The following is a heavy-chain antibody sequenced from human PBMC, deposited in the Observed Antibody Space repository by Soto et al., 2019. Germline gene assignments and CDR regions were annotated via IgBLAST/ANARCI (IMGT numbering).Heavy chain of an antibody. J-gene: IGHJ4*02. Sequence: SETLSLTCTVSGGSISSSSYYWGWIRQPPGKGLEWIGSIYYSGSTYYNPSLKSRVTISVDTSKNQFSLKLSSVTAADTAVYYCARLSIVVVQGAFDYWGQGTLVTVSS. CDR2: IYYSGST. D-gene: IGHD2-2*01. CDR1: GGSISSSSYY. V-gene: IGHV4-39*01. CDR3: ARLSIVVVQGAFDY.